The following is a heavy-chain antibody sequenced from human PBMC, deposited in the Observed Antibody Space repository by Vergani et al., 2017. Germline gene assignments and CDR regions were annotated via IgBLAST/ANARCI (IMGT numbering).Heavy chain of an antibody. CDR3: ASGKYYSDSTSHFRGRYFDV. J-gene: IGHJ2*01. CDR2: IYNSGNG. Sequence: QVQLQQWGAGLVKPSETLSLTCVVHGGSLSGSYWGWIRQPPGKGLEWIGSIYNSGNGDSSSSLKSRVTISADTSKNQFSLRLTSVTAADTAVYYCASGKYYSDSTSHFRGRYFDVWGRGTLVTVPS. CDR1: GGSLSGSY. D-gene: IGHD3-16*01. V-gene: IGHV4-34*02.